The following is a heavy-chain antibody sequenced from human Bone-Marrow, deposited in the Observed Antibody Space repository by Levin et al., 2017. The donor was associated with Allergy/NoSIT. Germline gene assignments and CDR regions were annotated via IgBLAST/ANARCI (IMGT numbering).Heavy chain of an antibody. CDR2: IYYNGST. J-gene: IGHJ6*02. D-gene: IGHD2/OR15-2a*01. Sequence: SQTLSLTCTVSGGSISSNNYYWGWIRQPPGKGLEWIGSIYYNGSTYYNPSLKSRVTILVDTSKNQFSLKLNSVTAADTAVYYCDSVIIWNQYYLDVWGQGTAVTVSS. CDR1: GGSISSNNYY. V-gene: IGHV4-39*07. CDR3: DSVIIWNQYYLDV.